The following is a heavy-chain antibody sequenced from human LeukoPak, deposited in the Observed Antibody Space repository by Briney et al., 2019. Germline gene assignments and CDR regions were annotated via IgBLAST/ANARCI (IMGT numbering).Heavy chain of an antibody. D-gene: IGHD6-19*01. CDR3: TFGKWLDGFDY. CDR1: GGSFSGYY. V-gene: IGHV4-34*01. J-gene: IGHJ4*02. CDR2: INHSGST. Sequence: SETLSLTCAVYGGSFSGYYWSWIRQPPGKGLEWIGEINHSGSTNYNPSLKSRVTISVDTSKNQFSLKLSSVTAADTAVYYCTFGKWLDGFDYWGQGTLVTVSS.